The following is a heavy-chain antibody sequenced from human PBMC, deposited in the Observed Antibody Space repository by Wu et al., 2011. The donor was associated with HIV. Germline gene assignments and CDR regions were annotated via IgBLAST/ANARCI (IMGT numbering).Heavy chain of an antibody. Sequence: QVQLVQSGAEVKKPGSSVKVSCRTSGGTFSTSDINWVRQAPGQGLEWMGRIIPIFGTTNYAQEFQGRLTFVADEVTSMTYMELSSLRSEDTAMYYCARLRTSSDGTVGXRIGATDYYGMDVWGQGTTVTVSS. CDR2: IIPIFGTT. CDR1: GGTFSTSD. CDR3: ARLRTSSDGTVGXRIGATDYYGMDV. V-gene: IGHV1-69*15. D-gene: IGHD1-26*01. J-gene: IGHJ6*02.